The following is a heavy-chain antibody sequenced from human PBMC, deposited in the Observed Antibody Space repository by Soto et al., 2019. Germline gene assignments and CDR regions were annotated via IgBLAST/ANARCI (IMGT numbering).Heavy chain of an antibody. CDR2: MNPNSGNT. Sequence: GASVKVSCKASGYTFTSYDINWVRQATGQGLEWMGWMNPNSGNTGYAQKFQGRVTMTRNTSISTAYMELSSLRSEDTAVYYCARGLKGGSSSWYLSLRRGDAFDTWGQGAMVTVSS. D-gene: IGHD6-13*01. CDR3: ARGLKGGSSSWYLSLRRGDAFDT. CDR1: GYTFTSYD. J-gene: IGHJ3*02. V-gene: IGHV1-8*01.